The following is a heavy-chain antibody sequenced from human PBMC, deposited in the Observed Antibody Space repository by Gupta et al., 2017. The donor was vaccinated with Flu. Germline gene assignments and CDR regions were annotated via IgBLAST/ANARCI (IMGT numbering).Heavy chain of an antibody. CDR2: ISSGGSAK. V-gene: IGHV3-11*01. CDR1: GFTFSDHQ. J-gene: IGHJ6*02. D-gene: IGHD3-16*01. CDR3: ARDLLGYYYGVDV. Sequence: QVQLVESGGGLVKPGGSLRLSCAASGFTFSDHQMSWVRQAPGKGLECVSYISSGGSAKYYADSVKGRFTISRDNAKKSLYLEMNSLRAEDTAVYYCARDLLGYYYGVDVWGQGTTVTVSS.